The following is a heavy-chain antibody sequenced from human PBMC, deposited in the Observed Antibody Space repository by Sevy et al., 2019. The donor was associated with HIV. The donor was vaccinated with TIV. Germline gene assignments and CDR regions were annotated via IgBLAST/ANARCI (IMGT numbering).Heavy chain of an antibody. J-gene: IGHJ4*02. Sequence: GGSLRLSCAASGFTFSKYSMSWVRQPPGKGLEWVSTLSFGCGEINYEDSVKGRFTISRDNSKSSVYLQMNNLRPEDTAVYYCAREGCTKPHDYWGQGTLVTVS. D-gene: IGHD2-8*01. CDR3: AREGCTKPHDY. CDR1: GFTFSKYS. CDR2: LSFGCGEI. V-gene: IGHV3-23*01.